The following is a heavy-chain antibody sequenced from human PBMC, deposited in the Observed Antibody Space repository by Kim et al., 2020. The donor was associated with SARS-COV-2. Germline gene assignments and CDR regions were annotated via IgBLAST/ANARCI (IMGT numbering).Heavy chain of an antibody. CDR2: ISPHTGNT. Sequence: ASVKVSCKASGYTFNDYRIIWVRQTPGQGLEWMGWISPHTGNTDYAQNLQGRVTMTTDTSTTTAYMELRSLRSDDTAVYYCARGSYYYDSSGPDYWGQGTLVTVSS. V-gene: IGHV1-18*04. CDR3: ARGSYYYDSSGPDY. CDR1: GYTFNDYR. J-gene: IGHJ4*02. D-gene: IGHD3-22*01.